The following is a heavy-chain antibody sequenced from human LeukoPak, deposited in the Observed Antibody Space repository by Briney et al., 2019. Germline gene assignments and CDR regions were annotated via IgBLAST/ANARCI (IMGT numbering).Heavy chain of an antibody. CDR1: GYTFTGYY. D-gene: IGHD3-10*01. J-gene: IGHJ4*02. V-gene: IGHV1-2*02. CDR3: VTSSAVGGAQRAFDY. CDR2: INPNAGDT. Sequence: ASVKVSCKASGYTFTGYYIHWVRQAPGQGLEWLGWINPNAGDTKYAQKFQGRVTVTRDTPISTAYMELSRLRSDDTAVYYCVTSSAVGGAQRAFDYWGQGTLVTVSS.